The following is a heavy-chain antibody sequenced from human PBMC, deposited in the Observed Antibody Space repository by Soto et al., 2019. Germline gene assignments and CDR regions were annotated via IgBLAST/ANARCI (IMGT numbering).Heavy chain of an antibody. CDR3: ARATGADKEDY. CDR1: GFIFSSYW. J-gene: IGHJ4*02. Sequence: EVQLVESGGGLVQPGGSLRLSCSASGFIFSSYWMSWLRQAPGKGLEWVASMNEYGSERYYVDSVKGRFTISRDNAKSSFYLQMNGLRAEEAAVYYCARATGADKEDYWGQGTLVTVSS. CDR2: MNEYGSER. V-gene: IGHV3-7*04. D-gene: IGHD3-10*01.